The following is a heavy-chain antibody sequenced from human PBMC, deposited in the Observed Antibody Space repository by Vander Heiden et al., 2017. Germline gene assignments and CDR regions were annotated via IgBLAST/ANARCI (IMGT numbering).Heavy chain of an antibody. CDR1: GFTVSRNY. Sequence: VQLVESGGGLIQPGGSLRLSCAASGFTVSRNYMSGVRQAQGKGLEWRSMIYSGGSTYFEDSVKGRCTIARDNSKNTRYLQMNSLRAEDTAVYYCARIGYCSSSDCSNSIGVAFDIWGQGTMVTGSS. D-gene: IGHD2-2*01. V-gene: IGHV3-53*01. J-gene: IGHJ3*02. CDR3: ARIGYCSSSDCSNSIGVAFDI. CDR2: IYSGGST.